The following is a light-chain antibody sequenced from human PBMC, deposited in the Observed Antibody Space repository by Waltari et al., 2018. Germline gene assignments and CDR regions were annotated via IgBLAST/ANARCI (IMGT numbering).Light chain of an antibody. J-gene: IGLJ2*01. Sequence: SSVLTQPHSVSVAPGQTARITCGGGNIEAKSVHWYQQKPGPAPVVVVFDDSDRPSGIPERFSGANSGNTATLTISRVEGGDEADYFCQVWDSSGDLLVIFGGGTKLTVL. CDR2: DDS. V-gene: IGLV3-21*02. CDR1: NIEAKS. CDR3: QVWDSSGDLLVI.